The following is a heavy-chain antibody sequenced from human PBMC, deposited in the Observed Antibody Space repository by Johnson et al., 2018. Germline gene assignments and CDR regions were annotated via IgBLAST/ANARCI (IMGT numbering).Heavy chain of an antibody. CDR1: GFTVSSGD. Sequence: VQLVQSGGGLIQPGGSLRLSCAAFGFTVSSGDMPWVRQAPGSGLEWVSMLQTGDKTYYADSVRGRFTTSRDTSRNPLYLQMNNLRAEDTAVYHCATRGPCGQGTLVTVSS. J-gene: IGHJ5*02. V-gene: IGHV3-53*01. CDR2: LQTGDKT. CDR3: ATRGP.